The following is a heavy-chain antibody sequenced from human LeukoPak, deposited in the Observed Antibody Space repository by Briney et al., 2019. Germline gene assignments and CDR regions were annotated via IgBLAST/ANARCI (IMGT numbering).Heavy chain of an antibody. V-gene: IGHV4-31*03. CDR3: ARGTLGYCSSTSCRWSWFDP. J-gene: IGHJ5*02. CDR1: GGSISSGGYY. CDR2: IYYSGST. Sequence: SQTLSLTCTVSGGSISSGGYYWSWIRQHPGKGLEWIGYIYYSGSTYYNPSLKSRVTISVYASKNQFSLKLSSVTAADTAVYYCARGTLGYCSSTSCRWSWFDPWGQGTLVTVSS. D-gene: IGHD2-2*01.